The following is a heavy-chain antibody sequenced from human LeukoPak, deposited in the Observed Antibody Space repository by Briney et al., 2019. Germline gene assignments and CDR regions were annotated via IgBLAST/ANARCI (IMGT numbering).Heavy chain of an antibody. CDR1: GFTVGNNY. Sequence: GGSLRLSCAASGFTVGNNYMNWVRQAPGQGLDWVSLIFSHGETSYADSVKGRFTISRDNSKNTLYLQMNGLRVEDTAVYYCARDPPAVSINTYAWGQGTLVTVSS. V-gene: IGHV3-66*01. CDR3: ARDPPAVSINTYA. D-gene: IGHD2-8*01. CDR2: IFSHGET. J-gene: IGHJ4*02.